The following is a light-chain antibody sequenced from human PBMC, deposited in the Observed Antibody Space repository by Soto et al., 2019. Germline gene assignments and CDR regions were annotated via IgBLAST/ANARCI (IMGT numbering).Light chain of an antibody. CDR1: QSISNY. V-gene: IGKV1-39*01. J-gene: IGKJ4*01. CDR2: AAS. Sequence: DMEMTQSPSSLSASVGDRVTITCRASQSISNYLNWYQHKPGKVPKLLIYAASSLQSGVPTRFSGSGSGTDFTLTINSLQPEEFATYYCQQSYGTPLTFGEGTQIESK. CDR3: QQSYGTPLT.